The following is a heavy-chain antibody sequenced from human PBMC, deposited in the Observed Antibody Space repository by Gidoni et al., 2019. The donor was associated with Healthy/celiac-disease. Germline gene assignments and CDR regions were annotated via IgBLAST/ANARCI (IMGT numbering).Heavy chain of an antibody. V-gene: IGHV4-34*01. CDR2: INHSGST. J-gene: IGHJ4*02. D-gene: IGHD3-10*01. CDR3: ARGRISYYYGSGSYYKYYFDY. CDR1: GGSFSGYY. Sequence: QVQLQQWGAGLLTPSETLSLTCAVYGGSFSGYYWSWIRQPPGKWLEWIGEINHSGSTNYNPSLKSRVTISVDTSKNQFSLKLSSVTAADTAVYYCARGRISYYYGSGSYYKYYFDYWGQGTLVTVSS.